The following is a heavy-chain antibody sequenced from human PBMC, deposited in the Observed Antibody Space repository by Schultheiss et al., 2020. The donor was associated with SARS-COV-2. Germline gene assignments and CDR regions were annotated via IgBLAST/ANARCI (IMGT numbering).Heavy chain of an antibody. D-gene: IGHD1-26*01. V-gene: IGHV3-33*06. CDR1: GLIFSIYG. Sequence: GGSLRLSCAASGLIFSIYGMHWVRQAPGKGLEWVATIWYDGSTKYYADSVKGRFTISRDNSRNTLYLQMNSLRAEDTALYFCAKDRAPYYSWNYMQQWGQGAQVTVSS. CDR3: AKDRAPYYSWNYMQQ. CDR2: IWYDGSTK. J-gene: IGHJ4*02.